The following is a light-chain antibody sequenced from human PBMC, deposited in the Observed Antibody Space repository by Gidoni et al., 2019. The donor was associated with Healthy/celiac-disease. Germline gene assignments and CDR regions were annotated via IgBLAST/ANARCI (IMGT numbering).Light chain of an antibody. CDR1: QSVSSSY. CDR3: QQYGSSPT. CDR2: GAS. V-gene: IGKV3-20*01. Sequence: EIVLTQSPGTLSLSPGERATLSCRASQSVSSSYLAGYQQKPGQAPRLLIYGASRRATGIPDRFSGSGSGTDFTLTISRLEPEDFAVYYCQQYGSSPTFGQGTKVEIK. J-gene: IGKJ1*01.